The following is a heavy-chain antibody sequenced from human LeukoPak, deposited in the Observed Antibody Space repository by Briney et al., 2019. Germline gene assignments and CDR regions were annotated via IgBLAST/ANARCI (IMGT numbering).Heavy chain of an antibody. V-gene: IGHV3-21*01. Sequence: GGSLRLSCAASGFIFSGYTMNWVRQAPGKGLEWVSSINSGSSDIYYADSVKGRFTISRDNAKNSLYLQMNSLRVEDTAVYYCARGFLDYYYGMDVWGLGTTVTVSS. CDR2: INSGSSDI. CDR1: GFIFSGYT. CDR3: ARGFLDYYYGMDV. J-gene: IGHJ6*02.